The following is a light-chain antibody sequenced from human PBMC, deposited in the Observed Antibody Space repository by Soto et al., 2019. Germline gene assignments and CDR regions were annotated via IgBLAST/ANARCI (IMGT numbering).Light chain of an antibody. Sequence: QSALTQPASVSGSPGQSITISCTGTSSDVGGYNYVSWYQLHPGTAPKLMIYEVTYRPSGVSIRFSGSKSGNTASLTISGLQAEDEADYFCSSYTSSSTYVFGTGTKVTVL. J-gene: IGLJ1*01. CDR2: EVT. CDR1: SSDVGGYNY. CDR3: SSYTSSSTYV. V-gene: IGLV2-14*01.